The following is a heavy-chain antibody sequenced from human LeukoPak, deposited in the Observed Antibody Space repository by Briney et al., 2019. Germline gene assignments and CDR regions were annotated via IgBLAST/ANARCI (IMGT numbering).Heavy chain of an antibody. CDR3: AKDFTGYSDI. J-gene: IGHJ4*02. Sequence: QSGGSLRLSCVDSEFTLKNYWVHWVRQPPGKGLVWVARINEDGGMTNYADSVRGRFTISRDNAKNTVYLQMNSLRAEDTAVYYCAKDFTGYSDIWGQGTPVTVSS. V-gene: IGHV3-74*01. CDR2: INEDGGMT. D-gene: IGHD5-12*01. CDR1: EFTLKNYW.